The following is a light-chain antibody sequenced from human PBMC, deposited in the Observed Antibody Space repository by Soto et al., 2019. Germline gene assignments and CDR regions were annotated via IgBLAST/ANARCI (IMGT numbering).Light chain of an antibody. CDR2: QAS. CDR1: QSISSW. V-gene: IGKV1-5*03. J-gene: IGKJ2*01. CDR3: QQYNSHPYT. Sequence: DIQMTQSPSTLSASVGDRVTITCRASQSISSWLAWYQQKPRKAPKLLIYQASSLQGGVPSRFSGSGSGTEFTLTIRSLQPDDFATYYCQQYNSHPYTFGQGTKLEIK.